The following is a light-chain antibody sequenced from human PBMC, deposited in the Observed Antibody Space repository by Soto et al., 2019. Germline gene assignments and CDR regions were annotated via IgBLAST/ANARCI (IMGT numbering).Light chain of an antibody. Sequence: SVLTPPASVSGAPGQSITISCTGTSSDVGCYNYVSWYQQHPGKAPKFMIYDVSNRPSGVSNRFSGSKSGNTASLTISGLQAEDEADYYCSSYTSSSTLFYVFGTGTKVTVL. CDR1: SSDVGCYNY. J-gene: IGLJ1*01. V-gene: IGLV2-14*01. CDR2: DVS. CDR3: SSYTSSSTLFYV.